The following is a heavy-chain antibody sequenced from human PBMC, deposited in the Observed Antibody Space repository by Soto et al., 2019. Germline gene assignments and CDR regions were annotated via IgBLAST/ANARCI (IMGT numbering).Heavy chain of an antibody. V-gene: IGHV3-33*01. J-gene: IGHJ4*02. CDR1: GFTFISYG. D-gene: IGHD4-4*01. CDR3: AREANDYNVY. CDR2: IWYDGSNK. Sequence: QVQLVESGGGVVQPGRYLRLSCAASGFTFISYGMHWVRQAPGKGLEWVALIWYDGSNKYYADSVKGRFTISRDNSKNTLYLQMNSLRAEDTAVYYCAREANDYNVYWGQGTLVTVSS.